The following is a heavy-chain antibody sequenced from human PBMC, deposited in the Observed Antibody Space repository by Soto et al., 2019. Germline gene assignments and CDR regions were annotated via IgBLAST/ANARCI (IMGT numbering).Heavy chain of an antibody. CDR3: ARHFGPMIAAAAGCHAFDI. CDR1: GYSFTSYW. J-gene: IGHJ3*02. D-gene: IGHD6-13*01. V-gene: IGHV5-10-1*01. Sequence: GESLKISCKGSGYSFTSYWISWVRQMPGKGLEWMGRIEPSDSYTNYSPSFQGHVTMSADKSISTAYLQWSSLKASDTAMYYWARHFGPMIAAAAGCHAFDIWGQGTMVTVSS. CDR2: IEPSDSYT.